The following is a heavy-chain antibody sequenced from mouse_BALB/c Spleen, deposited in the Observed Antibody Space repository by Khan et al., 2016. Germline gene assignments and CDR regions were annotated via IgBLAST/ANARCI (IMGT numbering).Heavy chain of an antibody. CDR1: GFTFRDYA. CDR3: AREGHGNYGDDFDY. Sequence: EVQLVESGGGLVKPGGSLKLSCAASGFTFRDYAMSWVRQTPEKRLEWVASISTGNSTYYGDSVKGRFTISRAIARNILFLQMSSLRPEDTAMVYCAREGHGNYGDDFDYWGQGTTLTVCS. V-gene: IGHV5-6-5*01. J-gene: IGHJ2*01. D-gene: IGHD2-1*01. CDR2: ISTGNST.